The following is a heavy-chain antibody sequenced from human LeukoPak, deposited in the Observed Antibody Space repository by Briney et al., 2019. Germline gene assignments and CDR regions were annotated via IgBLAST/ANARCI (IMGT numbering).Heavy chain of an antibody. D-gene: IGHD3-10*01. CDR3: ARGGYYGSGSFFDY. V-gene: IGHV3-33*08. CDR1: GFTFRIYV. Sequence: GGSLGLSCAASGFTFRIYVMSWVRQAPGKGLEWVAVIWYDGSNKYYADSVKGRFTISRDNSKNTLYLQMNSLRAEDTAVYYCARGGYYGSGSFFDYWGQGTLVTVSS. CDR2: IWYDGSNK. J-gene: IGHJ4*02.